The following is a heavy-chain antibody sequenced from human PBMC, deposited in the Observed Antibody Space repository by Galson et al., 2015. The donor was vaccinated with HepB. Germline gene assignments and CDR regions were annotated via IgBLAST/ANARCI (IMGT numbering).Heavy chain of an antibody. V-gene: IGHV1-8*01. J-gene: IGHJ1*01. Sequence: SVKVSCKASGYTFTSYDINWVRQATGQGLEWMGWMNPNSGNTGYAQKFQGRVTMTRNTSISTAYMELSSLRSEDTAVYYCARTDVVVPASSHRLQGYFQHWGQGTLVTVSS. CDR2: MNPNSGNT. D-gene: IGHD2-2*01. CDR3: ARTDVVVPASSHRLQGYFQH. CDR1: GYTFTSYD.